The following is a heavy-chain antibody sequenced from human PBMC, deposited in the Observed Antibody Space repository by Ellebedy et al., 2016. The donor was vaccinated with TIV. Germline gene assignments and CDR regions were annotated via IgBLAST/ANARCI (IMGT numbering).Heavy chain of an antibody. V-gene: IGHV4-30-2*01. J-gene: IGHJ5*02. CDR2: IYHSGST. D-gene: IGHD2-8*01. CDR3: ARGFSDCTNGVCWIYWFDP. CDR1: GGSISSGGYS. Sequence: SETLSLTWAVSGGSISSGGYSWSWIRQPPGKGLEWIGYIYHSGSTYYNPSLKSRVTISVDRSKKQFSLKLSSVTAADTAVYYCARGFSDCTNGVCWIYWFDPWGQGTLVTVSS.